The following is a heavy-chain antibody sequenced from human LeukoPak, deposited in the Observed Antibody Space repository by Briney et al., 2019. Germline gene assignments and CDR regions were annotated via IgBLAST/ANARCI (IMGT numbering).Heavy chain of an antibody. CDR3: ARSLKGIAAAGTGWFDP. Sequence: GGSLRLSCAASGFTFSSYWMHWVRQAPGKGLVWVSRINSDGSSTSYADSVKGRFTISRDNAKNTLYLQMNSLRAEDTAVYYCARSLKGIAAAGTGWFDPWGQGTLVTVSS. V-gene: IGHV3-74*01. J-gene: IGHJ5*02. CDR2: INSDGSST. D-gene: IGHD6-13*01. CDR1: GFTFSSYW.